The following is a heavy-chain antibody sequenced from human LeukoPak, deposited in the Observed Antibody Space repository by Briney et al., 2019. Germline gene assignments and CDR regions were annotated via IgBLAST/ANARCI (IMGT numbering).Heavy chain of an antibody. J-gene: IGHJ5*02. V-gene: IGHV3-48*04. CDR1: GFTFSSYA. D-gene: IGHD1-7*01. CDR2: ISSSGSTI. Sequence: GGSLRLSCAASGFTFSSYAMSWVRQAPGKGLEWVSYISSSGSTIYYADSVKGRFTISRDNAKNSLYLQMNSLRAEDTAVYYCARGRRRYNWNYPTWFDPWGQGTLVTVSS. CDR3: ARGRRRYNWNYPTWFDP.